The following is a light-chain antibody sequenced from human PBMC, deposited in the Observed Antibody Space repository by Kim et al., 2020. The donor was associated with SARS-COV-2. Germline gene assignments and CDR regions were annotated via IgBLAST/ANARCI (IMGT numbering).Light chain of an antibody. J-gene: IGKJ4*01. CDR3: QQANSFPLT. V-gene: IGKV1-12*01. CDR1: QTIGSW. Sequence: DIQMTQSPSSVSASVGDRVTITCRASQTIGSWLAWYQQKPGKAPEFLIYATSNLQSGVPSRFSGSGSGTDFTLTISSLQPEDFATYYCQQANSFPLTFGGGTKVELK. CDR2: ATS.